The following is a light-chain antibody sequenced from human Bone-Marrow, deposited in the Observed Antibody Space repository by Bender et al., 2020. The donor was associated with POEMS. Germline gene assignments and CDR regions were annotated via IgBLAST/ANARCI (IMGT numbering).Light chain of an antibody. V-gene: IGLV1-44*01. CDR2: GND. J-gene: IGLJ3*02. CDR1: SSNIGGNA. Sequence: QSVLTQPPSASGTPGQRDTISCSGTSSNIGGNAVNWWQQLPGTAPKLLIYGNDQRPSGVPARFSGSTSGTSASLAISGLQSEDEADYFCSAWDGILNGWVFGGGTELTVL. CDR3: SAWDGILNGWV.